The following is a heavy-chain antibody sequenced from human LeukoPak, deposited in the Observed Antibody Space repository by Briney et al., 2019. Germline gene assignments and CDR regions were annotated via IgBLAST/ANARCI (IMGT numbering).Heavy chain of an antibody. Sequence: GGSLRLPCAASGFTFSSYSMNWVRQAPGKGLEWVSSISSSSSYIYYADSVKGRFTISRDNAKNSLYLQMNSLRAEDTAVYYCARYDTEQQLVPPYFDYWGQGTLVTVSS. CDR3: ARYDTEQQLVPPYFDY. CDR2: ISSSSSYI. V-gene: IGHV3-21*01. D-gene: IGHD6-13*01. CDR1: GFTFSSYS. J-gene: IGHJ4*02.